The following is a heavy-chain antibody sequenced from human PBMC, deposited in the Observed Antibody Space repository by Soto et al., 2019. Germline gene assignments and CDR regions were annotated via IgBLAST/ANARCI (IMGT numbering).Heavy chain of an antibody. CDR2: ISSNGGST. CDR3: ARTIIAGDTAMVTGPLAYYYYGMDV. CDR1: GFTFSSYA. J-gene: IGHJ6*02. V-gene: IGHV3-64D*08. Sequence: QPGGSLRLSCSASGFTFSSYAMHWVRQAPGKGLEYVSAISSNGGSTYYAESVKGRFTISRDNSKSTLYLQMSSLRAEDTAVYYCARTIIAGDTAMVTGPLAYYYYGMDVWGQGTTVTVSS. D-gene: IGHD5-18*01.